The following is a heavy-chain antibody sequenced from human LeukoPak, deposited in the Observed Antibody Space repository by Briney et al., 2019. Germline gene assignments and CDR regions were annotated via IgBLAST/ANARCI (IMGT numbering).Heavy chain of an antibody. J-gene: IGHJ5*02. CDR3: ARVRIAAAGRGIDP. D-gene: IGHD6-13*01. V-gene: IGHV1-8*01. Sequence: ASVKVSCKASGYTFTSYDINWVRQATGQGLEWMGWMNPNSGNTGYAQKFQGRVTMTRNTSISTAYMELSSLRSEDTAVYYCARVRIAAAGRGIDPWGQGTLVTVSS. CDR1: GYTFTSYD. CDR2: MNPNSGNT.